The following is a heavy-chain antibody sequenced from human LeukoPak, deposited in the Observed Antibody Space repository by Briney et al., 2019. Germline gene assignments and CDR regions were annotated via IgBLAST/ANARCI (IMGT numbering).Heavy chain of an antibody. CDR1: GGSISSYY. D-gene: IGHD2-2*01. J-gene: IGHJ4*02. Sequence: SETLSLTCTVSGGSISSYYWSWIRQPPGKGLEWIGYIYYSGSTNYNPSLKSRVTISVDTSKNQFSLKLSSVTAADTAVYYCVCHLLVPAAFLAIYYWGPETLVTVS. V-gene: IGHV4-59*01. CDR3: VCHLLVPAAFLAIYY. CDR2: IYYSGST.